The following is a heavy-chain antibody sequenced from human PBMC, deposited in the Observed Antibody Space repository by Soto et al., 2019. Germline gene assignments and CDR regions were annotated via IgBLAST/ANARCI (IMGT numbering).Heavy chain of an antibody. Sequence: ESGGGVVQPGRSLRLSCAASGFTFSRHAMHWVRQAPGKGLEWVAVISYDGRNKYYADSVKGRFTISRDNSKNTLYLQMSSLRGEDTAVYYCTRDDQGDYWGQGTLVTVSS. J-gene: IGHJ4*02. CDR3: TRDDQGDY. CDR1: GFTFSRHA. CDR2: ISYDGRNK. V-gene: IGHV3-30*04.